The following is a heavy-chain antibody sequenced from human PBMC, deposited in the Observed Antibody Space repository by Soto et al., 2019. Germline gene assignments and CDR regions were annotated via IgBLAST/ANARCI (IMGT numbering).Heavy chain of an antibody. CDR3: AKEAEENENVPIPGDN. CDR2: LSGSGTMR. Sequence: GGSLRLSCAASGFSFRNYAMTWVRQAPGKGLEWVSGLSGSGTMRYCADSVRGRFIISRDNAKNTLFLQMDNLSVEDSAVYYCAKEAEENENVPIPGDNWGQGTPVTVSS. D-gene: IGHD1-1*01. J-gene: IGHJ4*02. V-gene: IGHV3-23*01. CDR1: GFSFRNYA.